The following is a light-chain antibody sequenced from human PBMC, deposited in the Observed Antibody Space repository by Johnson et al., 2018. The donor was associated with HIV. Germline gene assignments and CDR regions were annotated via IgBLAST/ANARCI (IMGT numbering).Light chain of an antibody. V-gene: IGLV1-51*02. CDR3: GTWDSSLSAGV. Sequence: HSVLTQPPSVSAAQGQKVTISCSGSSSDMGNYAVSWYQQLPGTAPKLLIYENNRRPSGIPDRFSGSKSGTSATLGITGLQTGDEADYYCGTWDSSLSAGVFGTGTKVTVL. CDR1: SSDMGNYA. CDR2: ENN. J-gene: IGLJ1*01.